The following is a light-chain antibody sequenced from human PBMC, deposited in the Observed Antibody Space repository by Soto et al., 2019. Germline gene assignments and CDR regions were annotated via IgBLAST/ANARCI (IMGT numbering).Light chain of an antibody. CDR1: QSLLHSNGYNY. Sequence: DIVMTQSPLSLPVTPGEPASISCKCSQSLLHSNGYNYLDWYLQKPGQSPQLLIYLGSNRSSGVPDRFSGSGSGTDFTLKISRVEAEDVGVYYCMQALQTPRTFGQGTKV. J-gene: IGKJ1*01. CDR2: LGS. CDR3: MQALQTPRT. V-gene: IGKV2-28*01.